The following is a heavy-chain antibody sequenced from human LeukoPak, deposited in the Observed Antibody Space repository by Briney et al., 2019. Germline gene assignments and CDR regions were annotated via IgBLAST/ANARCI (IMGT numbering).Heavy chain of an antibody. J-gene: IGHJ4*02. V-gene: IGHV3-48*01. Sequence: GGSLRLPCAASGFTFSSYSMNWVRQAPGKGLEWVSYISSSSSTIYYADSVKGRLTISRDNAKNSLYLQMNSLRVEDTAVYYCARDRYGDYPYDYWGQGTLVTVSS. CDR2: ISSSSSTI. CDR1: GFTFSSYS. D-gene: IGHD4-17*01. CDR3: ARDRYGDYPYDY.